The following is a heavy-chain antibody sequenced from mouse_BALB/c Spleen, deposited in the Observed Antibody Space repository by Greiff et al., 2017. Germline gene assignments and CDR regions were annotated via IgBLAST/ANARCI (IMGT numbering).Heavy chain of an antibody. V-gene: IGHV5-9-3*01. CDR2: ISSGGSYT. CDR1: GFTFSSYA. D-gene: IGHD2-4*01. J-gene: IGHJ3*01. CDR3: ARRGDNDYGAWFAY. Sequence: EVKLVESGGGLVKPGGSLKLSCAASGFTFSSYAMSWVRQTPEKRLEWVATISSGGSYTYYPDSVKGRFTISRDNAKNTLYLQMSSLRSEDTAMYYCARRGDNDYGAWFAYWGQGTLVTVSA.